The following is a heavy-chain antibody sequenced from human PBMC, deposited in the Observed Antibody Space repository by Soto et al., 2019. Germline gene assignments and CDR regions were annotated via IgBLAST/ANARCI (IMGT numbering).Heavy chain of an antibody. Sequence: ASVKVSCKASGYTFSAYYMHCVRQSPVQGRDWMGWIDPNSGGTNYAQKFQGRVTMTRDTSISTAYMELSRLRSDDTAVYYCARSSGGVFGIIIEGSNWLAPWGQGSLVTVSS. D-gene: IGHD3-16*02. J-gene: IGHJ5*02. CDR2: IDPNSGGT. V-gene: IGHV1-2*02. CDR1: GYTFSAYY. CDR3: ARSSGGVFGIIIEGSNWLAP.